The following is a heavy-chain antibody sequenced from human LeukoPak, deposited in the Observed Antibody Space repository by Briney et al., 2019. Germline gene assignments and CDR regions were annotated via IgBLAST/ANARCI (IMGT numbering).Heavy chain of an antibody. CDR1: GYIFTPHH. J-gene: IGHJ4*02. D-gene: IGHD5-24*01. CDR3: AMSVEMPPIPSFDY. V-gene: IGHV1-3*01. Sequence: GASVKVSCKASGYIFTPHHIHWMRQAPGQGLELLGWVSAANNPEYSQKFQGRVVITRDASATTSYLELNSLRSEDTAVYYCAMSVEMPPIPSFDYWGQGTLVTVSS. CDR2: VSAANNP.